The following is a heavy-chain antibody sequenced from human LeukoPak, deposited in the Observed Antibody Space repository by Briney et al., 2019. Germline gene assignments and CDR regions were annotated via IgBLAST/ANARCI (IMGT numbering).Heavy chain of an antibody. V-gene: IGHV1-69*13. D-gene: IGHD3-22*01. CDR1: GGTFSSYV. Sequence: SVKVSCKASGGTFSSYVISWVRQAPGQGLEWMGGIIPIFGTANYAQKFQGRVTITADESTSTAYMELSSLRSEDTAVYYCAREIADGSGQAWGYWFDPWGQGTLVTVSS. CDR3: AREIADGSGQAWGYWFDP. J-gene: IGHJ5*02. CDR2: IIPIFGTA.